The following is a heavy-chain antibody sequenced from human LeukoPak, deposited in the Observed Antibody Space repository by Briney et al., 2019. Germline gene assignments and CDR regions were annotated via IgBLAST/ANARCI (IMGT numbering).Heavy chain of an antibody. CDR3: ATSPGELEFDY. Sequence: PGGSLRLSCAASGFTFSSYEMNWVRQAPGKGLEWVSYISSSGSTIYYADSVRGRFTISRDNAKNSLYLQMNSLRAEDTAIYYCATSPGELEFDYWGQGTLVTVSS. CDR2: ISSSGSTI. CDR1: GFTFSSYE. D-gene: IGHD1-1*01. J-gene: IGHJ4*02. V-gene: IGHV3-48*03.